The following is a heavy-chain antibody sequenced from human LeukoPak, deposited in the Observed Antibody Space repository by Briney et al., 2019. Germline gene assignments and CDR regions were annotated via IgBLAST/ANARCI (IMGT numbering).Heavy chain of an antibody. CDR2: ISGGGGST. D-gene: IGHD6-13*01. V-gene: IGHV3-23*01. CDR1: GFTFSGCA. CDR3: AKGRYGSSGYPFDY. J-gene: IGHJ4*02. Sequence: PGGSLRLSCAASGFTFSGCAMGWVRQAPGKGLEWVSVISGGGGSTYYADSVKGRFTISRDNSKNTLYLQMNSLRAEDTAVYYCAKGRYGSSGYPFDYWGQGTLVTVSS.